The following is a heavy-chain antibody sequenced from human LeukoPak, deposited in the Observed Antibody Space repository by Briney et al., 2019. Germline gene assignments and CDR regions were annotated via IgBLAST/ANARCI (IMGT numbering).Heavy chain of an antibody. CDR2: IYTIGST. Sequence: SETLSLTCTVSGGSISSSSYYWGWIRQPPGKGLEWIGRIYTIGSTNYNPSLKSRVTMSVDTSKNQFSLKLSSVTAADTAVYYCARGGSSGRNRKFDYWGQGTLVTVSS. CDR1: GGSISSSSYY. J-gene: IGHJ4*02. CDR3: ARGGSSGRNRKFDY. V-gene: IGHV4-61*05. D-gene: IGHD6-19*01.